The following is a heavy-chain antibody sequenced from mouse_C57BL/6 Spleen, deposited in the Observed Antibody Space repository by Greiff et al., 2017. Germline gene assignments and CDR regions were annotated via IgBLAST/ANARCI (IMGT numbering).Heavy chain of an antibody. CDR1: GYTFTDYY. Sequence: VQLQQSGPELVKPGASVKISCKASGYTFTDYYMNWVKQSHGKSLEWIGDINPNNGGTSYNQKFKGKATLTVDKSSSTAYMELRSLTTEDSAVDYCARATMVTKCAYGGQGTLVTVSA. V-gene: IGHV1-26*01. CDR2: INPNNGGT. J-gene: IGHJ3*01. CDR3: ARATMVTKCAY. D-gene: IGHD2-2*01.